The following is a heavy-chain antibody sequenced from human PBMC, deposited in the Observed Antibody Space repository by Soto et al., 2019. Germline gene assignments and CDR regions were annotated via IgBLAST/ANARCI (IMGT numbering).Heavy chain of an antibody. Sequence: GSLRLSCAASLFIVSDNYMSWVRQATGKGLEWVSLIYSGGGTDYAESVKGRFTISRDNSKNTLYLQMNSLKAEDTGIYYCATRMTTAPYWGQGTVVTVSS. CDR2: IYSGGGT. J-gene: IGHJ4*02. CDR3: ATRMTTAPY. D-gene: IGHD4-17*01. V-gene: IGHV3-53*01. CDR1: LFIVSDNY.